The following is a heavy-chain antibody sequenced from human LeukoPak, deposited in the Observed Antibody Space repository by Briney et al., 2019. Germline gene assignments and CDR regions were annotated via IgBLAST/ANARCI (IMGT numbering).Heavy chain of an antibody. V-gene: IGHV1-2*02. D-gene: IGHD6-13*01. J-gene: IGHJ4*02. Sequence: GASVKVSCKASGYTFTGYYMHWMRQAPGQGLEWMGWMNPNSGDTNYAQKFQGRVTMTRDTSISTAYMDLSRLKSDDTAVYYCARVGISAADFWGQGTLVTVSS. CDR1: GYTFTGYY. CDR3: ARVGISAADF. CDR2: MNPNSGDT.